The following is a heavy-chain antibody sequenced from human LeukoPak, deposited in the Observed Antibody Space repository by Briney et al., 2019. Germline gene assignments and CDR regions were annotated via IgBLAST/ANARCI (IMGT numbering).Heavy chain of an antibody. V-gene: IGHV4-61*02. J-gene: IGHJ6*03. CDR3: ARGVTMDV. CDR1: GGSISSGSYY. D-gene: IGHD4-11*01. Sequence: SETLSLTCTVSGGSISSGSYYWSWIRQPAGKGLEWIGRIYTSGSTNYNPSLKSRVTISVDTSKNQFSLKLSSVTAADTAVYYCARGVTMDVWGKGTTVTGSS. CDR2: IYTSGST.